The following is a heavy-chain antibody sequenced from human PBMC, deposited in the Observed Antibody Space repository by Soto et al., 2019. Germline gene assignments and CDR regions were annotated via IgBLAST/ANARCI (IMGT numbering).Heavy chain of an antibody. J-gene: IGHJ5*02. D-gene: IGHD4-17*01. CDR3: ARDNGDNWFDP. Sequence: ASVKVSCKASGYTFTSYGISWVRQAPGQGLEWMGWISAYNGNTNYAQKLQGRVTMTTDTSTSTAYVELRSLRSDDTAVYYCARDNGDNWFDPWGQGTLVTVSS. CDR2: ISAYNGNT. CDR1: GYTFTSYG. V-gene: IGHV1-18*01.